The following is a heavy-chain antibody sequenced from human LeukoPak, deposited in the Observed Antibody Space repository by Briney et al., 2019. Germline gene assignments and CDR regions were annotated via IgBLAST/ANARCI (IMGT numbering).Heavy chain of an antibody. J-gene: IGHJ4*02. Sequence: ASVKVSFKASGYTFTSHYMHWVRQASGKGLERMEIINPSDGSTSYAQKFQRRVTTTRYTSTSTVYMELSSLSSEDTAVYYCAIINGIDYWGQGTLVTVSS. CDR2: INPSDGST. V-gene: IGHV1-46*01. CDR3: AIINGIDY. D-gene: IGHD2-8*01. CDR1: GYTFTSHY.